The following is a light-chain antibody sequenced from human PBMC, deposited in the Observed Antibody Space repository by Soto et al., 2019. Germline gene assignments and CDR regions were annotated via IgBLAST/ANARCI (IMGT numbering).Light chain of an antibody. V-gene: IGKV3-15*01. CDR1: QSVSSN. CDR3: QQYNNWPLT. J-gene: IGKJ1*01. CDR2: GAS. Sequence: EILVTQSPATLSVSPGERATLSCRASQSVSSNLAWYQQKPGQAPRLLIYGASTRDTGIPARFSGSGSGTEFTLTISSLQSEDFAVYYCQQYNNWPLTFGQGTKVDIK.